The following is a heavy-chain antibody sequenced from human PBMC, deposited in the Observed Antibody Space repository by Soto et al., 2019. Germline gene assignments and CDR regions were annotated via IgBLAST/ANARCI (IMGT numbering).Heavy chain of an antibody. CDR3: ARYVSSGSMDV. CDR1: GFTFSNDG. CDR2: IWHDGSKK. J-gene: IGHJ6*02. D-gene: IGHD3-22*01. V-gene: IGHV3-33*01. Sequence: GGSLRFSCAASGFTFSNDGMHWVRQAPGKGLEWVAVIWHDGSKKYYAESVKGRFTISRDNSKNTLYLQMNSLRAEDTAVYYCARYVSSGSMDVWGQGTTVTVSS.